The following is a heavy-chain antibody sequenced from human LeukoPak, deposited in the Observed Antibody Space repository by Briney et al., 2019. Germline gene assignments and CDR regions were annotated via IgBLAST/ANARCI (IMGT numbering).Heavy chain of an antibody. V-gene: IGHV3-23*01. CDR2: ISGSGGST. CDR1: GFTFSSYA. Sequence: RPGGSLRLSCAASGFTFSSYAMSWVRQAPGKGLEWVSAISGSGGSTYYADSVKGRFTISRDNSKNTLYLQMNNLRAEDTAVYYCAKKPAAAGTTTFFDYWGQGTLVTVSS. D-gene: IGHD6-13*01. CDR3: AKKPAAAGTTTFFDY. J-gene: IGHJ4*02.